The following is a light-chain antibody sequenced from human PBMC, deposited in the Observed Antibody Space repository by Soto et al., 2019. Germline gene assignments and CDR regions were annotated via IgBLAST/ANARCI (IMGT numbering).Light chain of an antibody. J-gene: IGLJ2*01. CDR2: XXX. V-gene: IGLV2-8*01. CDR3: SSYAGSNNLV. Sequence: QSALTQPPSASGSPGQSVTISCTGTSSDVGGYNYVSWYQQHPGKAPKLMXXXXXXXXXXXXXXXXXSKSGNTASLTVSGXXXXXXXXXYCSSYAGSNNLVFGGGTKLTVL. CDR1: SSDVGGYNY.